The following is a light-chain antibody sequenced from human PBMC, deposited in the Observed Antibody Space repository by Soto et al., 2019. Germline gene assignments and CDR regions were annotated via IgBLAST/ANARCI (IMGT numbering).Light chain of an antibody. CDR2: AAS. Sequence: DIQMTQSPSSVSASVGDRVTITCRASQDINKWLVWYQQKPGKAPKLLSFAASSLQSGVPSRFSASASGTDFTLTITSLQPEDIASYYCQQAASFPWTFGQGTRVELK. CDR1: QDINKW. J-gene: IGKJ1*01. CDR3: QQAASFPWT. V-gene: IGKV1D-12*01.